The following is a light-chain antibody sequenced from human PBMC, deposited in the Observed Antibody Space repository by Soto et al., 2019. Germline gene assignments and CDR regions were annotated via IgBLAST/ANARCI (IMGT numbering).Light chain of an antibody. CDR2: GAF. CDR1: QSVSIN. V-gene: IGKV3-15*01. J-gene: IGKJ1*01. CDR3: QQYNNWPLWT. Sequence: EIVMTQSPATLSVSPGDRATLSCRASQSVSINLAWYQQKPGQAPRLLMYGAFTRATGVPARFSGSGSGTEFTLTISSLQYEDFAVYYCQQYNNWPLWTFGQGTKVEIK.